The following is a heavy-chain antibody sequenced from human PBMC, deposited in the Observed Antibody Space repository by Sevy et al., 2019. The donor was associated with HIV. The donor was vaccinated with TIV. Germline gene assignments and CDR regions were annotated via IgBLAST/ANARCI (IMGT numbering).Heavy chain of an antibody. CDR2: VSYDGSNK. V-gene: IGHV3-30*18. CDR3: AKEIGSSGGDLYYYGMDV. Sequence: GGSLRLSCAASGFIFTTYGMHWVRQAPGKGLEWVAIVSYDGSNKFYADSVKGRFTISRDNSKNTRYLQMNSLRTEDTAVYYCAKEIGSSGGDLYYYGMDVWGQGTTVTVSS. CDR1: GFIFTTYG. J-gene: IGHJ6*02. D-gene: IGHD6-19*01.